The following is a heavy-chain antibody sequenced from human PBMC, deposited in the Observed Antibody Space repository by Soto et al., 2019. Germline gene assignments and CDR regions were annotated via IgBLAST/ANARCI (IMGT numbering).Heavy chain of an antibody. Sequence: EVQLLESGGGLVPPGGSLRLSCAAPKFTFTNYAMTWVRQAPGKGLEWVSSFSGSGGNTNYADSVRGRFTISRDNSKNTLYLQMDSLRADDTAVYYCARDPNGDYIGAFDNWGQGTMVTVSS. CDR1: KFTFTNYA. J-gene: IGHJ3*02. V-gene: IGHV3-23*01. CDR2: FSGSGGNT. CDR3: ARDPNGDYIGAFDN. D-gene: IGHD4-17*01.